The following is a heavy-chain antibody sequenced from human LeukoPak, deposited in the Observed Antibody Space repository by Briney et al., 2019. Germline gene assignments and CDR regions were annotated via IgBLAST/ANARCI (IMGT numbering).Heavy chain of an antibody. CDR1: GFTFSSYW. CDR3: ARVGQWLSYYFDY. Sequence: GGSLRLSCAASGFTFSSYWMSWVRQAPGKGLEWVANIKQDGSEKYYVDSVKGRFTISRDNSKNTLYLQMNSLRAEDTAVYYCARVGQWLSYYFDYWGQGTLVTVSS. D-gene: IGHD6-19*01. J-gene: IGHJ4*02. V-gene: IGHV3-7*02. CDR2: IKQDGSEK.